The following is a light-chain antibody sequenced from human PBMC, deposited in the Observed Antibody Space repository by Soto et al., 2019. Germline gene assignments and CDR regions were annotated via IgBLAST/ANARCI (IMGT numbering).Light chain of an antibody. Sequence: DIQMTQSPSSLSASVGDRVTITCRASQSISSYLNWYQQKPGKAPKLLIYAASSLQSGVPSRFTGSGSGTDFTLTISSLQPEYFATYYCQLSYSTPRTFGRGTKVDIK. V-gene: IGKV1-39*01. CDR1: QSISSY. J-gene: IGKJ3*01. CDR2: AAS. CDR3: QLSYSTPRT.